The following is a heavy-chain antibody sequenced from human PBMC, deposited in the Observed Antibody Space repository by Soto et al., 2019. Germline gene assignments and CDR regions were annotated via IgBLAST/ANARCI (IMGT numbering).Heavy chain of an antibody. CDR3: ARGRAIVVVPAAMRRSPDAFDI. Sequence: SVKVSCKASGGTFSSYAISWVRQAPGQGLEWMGGIIPIFGTANYAQKFQGRVTITADESTSTAYMELSSLRSEDTAVYYCARGRAIVVVPAAMRRSPDAFDIWGQGTMVT. CDR1: GGTFSSYA. CDR2: IIPIFGTA. D-gene: IGHD2-2*01. V-gene: IGHV1-69*13. J-gene: IGHJ3*02.